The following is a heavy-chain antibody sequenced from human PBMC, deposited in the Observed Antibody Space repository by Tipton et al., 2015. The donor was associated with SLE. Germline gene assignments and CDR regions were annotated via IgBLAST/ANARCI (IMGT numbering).Heavy chain of an antibody. V-gene: IGHV4-61*09. J-gene: IGHJ6*03. Sequence: TLSLTRTVSGGAITSGGYYWSWIRQPPGKGLEWIGYIYTSGSTNYNPSLKSRVTISVDTSKNQFSLKLSSVTAADTAVYYCASGVRYFDWVPGWSRADYMDVWGKGTTVTVSS. CDR3: ASGVRYFDWVPGWSRADYMDV. CDR2: IYTSGST. D-gene: IGHD3-9*01. CDR1: GGAITSGGYY.